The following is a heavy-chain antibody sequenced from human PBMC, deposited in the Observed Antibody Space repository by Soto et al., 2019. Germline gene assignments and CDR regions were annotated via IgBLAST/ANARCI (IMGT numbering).Heavy chain of an antibody. D-gene: IGHD3-22*01. V-gene: IGHV4-4*02. CDR1: GGSISSSNW. CDR2: IYHSGST. J-gene: IGHJ4*02. Sequence: QVQLQESGPGLVKPSGTLSLTCAVSGGSISSSNWWSWVRQPPGKGLEWIGEIYHSGSTNYNPSLKSRVTISVDKSKNQFSLKLSSVTAADTAVYYCVRGRDYYDSSGYCLFDYWGQGTLVTVSS. CDR3: VRGRDYYDSSGYCLFDY.